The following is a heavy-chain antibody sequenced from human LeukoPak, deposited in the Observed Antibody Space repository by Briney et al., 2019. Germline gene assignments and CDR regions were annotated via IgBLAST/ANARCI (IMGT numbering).Heavy chain of an antibody. CDR1: GDSVSSNSAA. CDR2: TYYRSKWYN. CDR3: ARARGGSYKSVLGIFDY. J-gene: IGHJ4*02. D-gene: IGHD1-26*01. V-gene: IGHV6-1*01. Sequence: SQTLSLTCAISGDSVSSNSAAWTWIRQSPSRGLEWLGRTYYRSKWYNDYAVSVKSRITINPDTSKNQFSLQLNSVTPEDTAVYYCARARGGSYKSVLGIFDYWGQGTLVTVSS.